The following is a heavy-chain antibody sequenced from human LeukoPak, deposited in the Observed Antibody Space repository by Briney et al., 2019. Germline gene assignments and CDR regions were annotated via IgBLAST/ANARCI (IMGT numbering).Heavy chain of an antibody. V-gene: IGHV1-8*01. Sequence: ASVKVSCKASGYTFTSYDINWVRQATGQGLEWTGWMNPNSGNTGYAQKFQGRVTMTRNTSISTAYMELSSLRSEDTAVYYCASARTYGSGSYHSGWFDPWGQGTLVTVSS. CDR2: MNPNSGNT. CDR3: ASARTYGSGSYHSGWFDP. J-gene: IGHJ5*02. D-gene: IGHD3-10*01. CDR1: GYTFTSYD.